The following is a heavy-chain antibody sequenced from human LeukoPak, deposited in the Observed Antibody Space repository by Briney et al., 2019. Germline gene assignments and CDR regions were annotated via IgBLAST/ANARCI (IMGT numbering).Heavy chain of an antibody. Sequence: GGSLGLSCVVSGFSFGSEAMSWVRQAPGRGLEWVSSISPGGGTTYYADSVKGRFTISRDNSENTLYVEMNSLRAEDTAIYYCAKSRPGSANWALRIFDNWGQGTLVSVSS. CDR1: GFSFGSEA. J-gene: IGHJ4*02. CDR2: ISPGGGTT. CDR3: AKSRPGSANWALRIFDN. V-gene: IGHV3-23*01. D-gene: IGHD1-1*01.